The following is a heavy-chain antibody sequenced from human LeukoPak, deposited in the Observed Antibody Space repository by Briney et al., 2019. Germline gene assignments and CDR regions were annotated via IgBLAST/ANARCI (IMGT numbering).Heavy chain of an antibody. D-gene: IGHD2-2*01. CDR2: ISYDGSNK. CDR1: GFTFSSYT. V-gene: IGHV3-30-3*01. J-gene: IGHJ4*02. CDR3: AKAALRYQLLSSLDY. Sequence: GGSLRLSCAASGFTFSSYTMHWVRQAPGKGLEWVAVISYDGSNKYYAESVKGRFTISRDNSRNTLYLQMNSLRVEDTAVYYCAKAALRYQLLSSLDYWGQGTLVTVSS.